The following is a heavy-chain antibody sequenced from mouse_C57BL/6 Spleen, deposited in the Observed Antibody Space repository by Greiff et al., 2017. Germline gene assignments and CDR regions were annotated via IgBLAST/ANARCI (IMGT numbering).Heavy chain of an antibody. Sequence: EVKLLESGPGLVKPSQSLSLTCSVTGYSITSGYYWNWIRQFPGNKLEWMGYISYDGSNNYNPSLKNRISITRDTSKNQFFLKLNSVTTEDTATYYCARDGIGAYWGQGTLVTVSA. V-gene: IGHV3-6*01. CDR1: GYSITSGYY. CDR3: ARDGIGAY. J-gene: IGHJ3*01. CDR2: ISYDGSN.